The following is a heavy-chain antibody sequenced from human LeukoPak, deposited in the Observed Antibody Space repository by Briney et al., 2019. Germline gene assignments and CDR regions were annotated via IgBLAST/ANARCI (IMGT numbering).Heavy chain of an antibody. J-gene: IGHJ4*02. Sequence: ASVKVSCKASGYTFTGYYMHWVRQPPGQGLEWMGWINPNSGGTNYAQKFQGRVTMTRDTSISTAYMELSRLRSDDTAVYYCARAQYCSGGSCYFHFDYWGQGTLVTVSS. V-gene: IGHV1-2*02. CDR1: GYTFTGYY. CDR3: ARAQYCSGGSCYFHFDY. D-gene: IGHD2-15*01. CDR2: INPNSGGT.